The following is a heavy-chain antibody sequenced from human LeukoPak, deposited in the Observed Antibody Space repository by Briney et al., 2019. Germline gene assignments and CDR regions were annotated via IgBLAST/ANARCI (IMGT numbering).Heavy chain of an antibody. J-gene: IGHJ4*02. CDR3: ARDTLPGSSGWYDGDY. Sequence: SETLSLTCTVSGGSISSGGYYWSWIRQPPGKGLEWIGYIYHSGSTYYNPSLKSRVTISVDRSKNQFSLKLSSVTAADTAVYYCARDTLPGSSGWYDGDYWGQGTLVTVSS. CDR2: IYHSGST. CDR1: GGSISSGGYY. D-gene: IGHD6-19*01. V-gene: IGHV4-30-2*01.